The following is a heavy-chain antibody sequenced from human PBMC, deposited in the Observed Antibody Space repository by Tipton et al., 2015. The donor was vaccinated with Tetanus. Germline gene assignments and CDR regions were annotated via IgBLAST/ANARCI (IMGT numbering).Heavy chain of an antibody. J-gene: IGHJ4*02. Sequence: TLSLTCTVSGGSISSSSYYWGWIRQPPGKGLEWIGSIYYSGSTYYNPSLKGRVTISVDTSKNQFSLKLSSVTAADTAVYYCARHYYDFWSGYLSYFDYWGQGTLVTVSS. CDR2: IYYSGST. CDR1: GGSISSSSYY. D-gene: IGHD3-3*01. CDR3: ARHYYDFWSGYLSYFDY. V-gene: IGHV4-39*01.